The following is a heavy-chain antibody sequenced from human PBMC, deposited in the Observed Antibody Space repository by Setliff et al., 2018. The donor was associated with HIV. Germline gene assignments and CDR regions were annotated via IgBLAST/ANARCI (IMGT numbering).Heavy chain of an antibody. J-gene: IGHJ4*02. V-gene: IGHV3-74*03. Sequence: WVRQGPGRELVGVSRLHGDGTATTSADSVRGRFTASRDNSKNTLYLQMNSLRAEDTAVYYCARWRWQQSEFDFWGQGTLVTVSS. CDR2: LHGDGTAT. D-gene: IGHD3-3*01. CDR3: ARWRWQQSEFDF.